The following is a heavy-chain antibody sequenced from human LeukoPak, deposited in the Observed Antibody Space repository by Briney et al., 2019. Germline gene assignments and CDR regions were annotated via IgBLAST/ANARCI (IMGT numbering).Heavy chain of an antibody. D-gene: IGHD2-8*01. J-gene: IGHJ4*02. Sequence: GGSLRLSCAASGFTFSSYWMSWVRQAPGKGLEWVANIKQDGSEKYYVDSVKGRFTISRDNAKNSLYLQMNSLRAEDTAVYYCAKGGYCTNGVCPVDYWGQGTLVTVSS. CDR1: GFTFSSYW. CDR2: IKQDGSEK. V-gene: IGHV3-7*03. CDR3: AKGGYCTNGVCPVDY.